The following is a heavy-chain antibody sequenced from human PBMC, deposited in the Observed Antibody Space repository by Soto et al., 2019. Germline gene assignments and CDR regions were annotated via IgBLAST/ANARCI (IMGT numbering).Heavy chain of an antibody. CDR3: ARGLWFGETTVTTRGAFDI. D-gene: IGHD3-10*01. V-gene: IGHV4-34*01. Sequence: SETLSLTCAVYGGSFSGYYWSWIRQPPGKGLEWIGEINHSGSTNYNPSLKSRVTISVDTSKNQFSLKLSSVTAADTAVYYCARGLWFGETTVTTRGAFDIWGQGTMVTVSS. CDR1: GGSFSGYY. J-gene: IGHJ3*02. CDR2: INHSGST.